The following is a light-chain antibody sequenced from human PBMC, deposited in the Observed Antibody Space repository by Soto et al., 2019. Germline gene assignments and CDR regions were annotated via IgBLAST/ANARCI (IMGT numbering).Light chain of an antibody. CDR2: AAS. V-gene: IGKV1-16*02. CDR3: QQYHSYPLT. CDR1: QDISSF. J-gene: IGKJ4*01. Sequence: QMTQSPSSLSASVGDRVTITCRASQDISSFLAWFQQKPGKAPKSLIYAASNLQIGVPSKFRGGGSGTDFTLNISSLQPEDFATYYCQQYHSYPLTFGGGTKVEIK.